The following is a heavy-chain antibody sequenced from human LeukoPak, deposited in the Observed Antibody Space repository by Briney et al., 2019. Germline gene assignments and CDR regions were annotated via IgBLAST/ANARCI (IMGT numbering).Heavy chain of an antibody. J-gene: IGHJ5*02. CDR1: GGTFSSYA. D-gene: IGHD3-3*01. CDR3: ARDSSYDFGSGYYRGNNWFDP. Sequence: ASVKVSCKAPGGTFSSYAISWVRQAPGQGLEWMGWMNPNSGGTNYAQKFQGRVTMTRDTSISTAYMGLSRLRSDDTAVYYCARDSSYDFGSGYYRGNNWFDPWGQGTLVTVSS. CDR2: MNPNSGGT. V-gene: IGHV1-2*02.